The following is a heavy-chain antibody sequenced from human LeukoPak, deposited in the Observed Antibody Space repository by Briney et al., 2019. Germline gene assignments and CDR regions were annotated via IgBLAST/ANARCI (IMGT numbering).Heavy chain of an antibody. CDR1: GFTFSSYG. CDR3: AKDSAYSSGWYYFDY. CDR2: IRYDGSNK. Sequence: GGSLRLSCAASGFTFSSYGMHWVRQAPGKGLEWVAFIRYDGSNKYYADSVKGRFTISRDNSKNTLYLQMNSLRAEDTAVYYCAKDSAYSSGWYYFDYWGQGTLVTVSS. V-gene: IGHV3-30*02. J-gene: IGHJ4*02. D-gene: IGHD6-19*01.